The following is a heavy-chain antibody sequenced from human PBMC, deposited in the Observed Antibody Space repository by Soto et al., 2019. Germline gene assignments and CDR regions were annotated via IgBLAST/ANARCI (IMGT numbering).Heavy chain of an antibody. Sequence: QVQLVQSGAEMKKPGASVKVSCKASGYTFSTYGITWVRQAPGQGLDWMGWINPFKGDTNSAARFQDRVTMTTDTSTSIAYMELRSLRSDDTAVYYCARVKVPAAILGAFDLWGQGTLVTVSS. V-gene: IGHV1-18*01. D-gene: IGHD2-2*02. CDR2: INPFKGDT. CDR3: ARVKVPAAILGAFDL. CDR1: GYTFSTYG. J-gene: IGHJ3*01.